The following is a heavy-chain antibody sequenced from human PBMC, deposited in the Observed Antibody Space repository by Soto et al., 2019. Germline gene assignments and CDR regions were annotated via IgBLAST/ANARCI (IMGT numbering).Heavy chain of an antibody. V-gene: IGHV3-48*02. D-gene: IGHD6-19*01. Sequence: EVQLVESGGGLVQPGGSLRLSCAASGFTFSSYSMNWVRQAPGKGLEWVSYISSSSSTIYYADSVKGRFTISRDNAKKSLYLQMNSLRDEDTAVYYCARGGSSGWYSPFDYWGQGTLVTVSS. CDR2: ISSSSSTI. J-gene: IGHJ4*02. CDR3: ARGGSSGWYSPFDY. CDR1: GFTFSSYS.